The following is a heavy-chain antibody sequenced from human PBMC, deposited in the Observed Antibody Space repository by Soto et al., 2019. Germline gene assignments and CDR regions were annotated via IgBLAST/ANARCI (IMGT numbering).Heavy chain of an antibody. J-gene: IGHJ5*02. D-gene: IGHD4-17*01. V-gene: IGHV4-59*08. CDR3: ARTSDYGVFDP. CDR2: IYYSGST. Sequence: QVQLQESGPGLVKPSETLSLTCTVSGGSISSYYWSWIRQPPGKGLEWIGYIYYSGSTNYNPSLNGRVTISVDTSKNQFSLKLSSVTAADTAVYYCARTSDYGVFDPWGQGTLVTVSS. CDR1: GGSISSYY.